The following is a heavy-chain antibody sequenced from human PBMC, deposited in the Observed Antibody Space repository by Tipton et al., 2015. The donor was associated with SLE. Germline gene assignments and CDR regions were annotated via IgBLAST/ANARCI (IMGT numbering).Heavy chain of an antibody. D-gene: IGHD6-13*01. J-gene: IGHJ6*03. CDR1: GGSFSGYS. CDR3: ARVSGGIAYMDV. Sequence: TLSLTCAVYGGSFSGYSWSWIRQPPGKGLEWIGEIDHFGNTNYNPSLKSRVTVSVDTSKNQFSLKLSSVTAADTAVYYCARVSGGIAYMDVWGKGTTVTFS. CDR2: IDHFGNT. V-gene: IGHV4-34*01.